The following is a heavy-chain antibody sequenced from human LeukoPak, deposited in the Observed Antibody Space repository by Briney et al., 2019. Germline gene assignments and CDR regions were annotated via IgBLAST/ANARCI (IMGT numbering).Heavy chain of an antibody. D-gene: IGHD6-13*01. Sequence: GGSLRLSCAASGFTFSSSAMSWVRQAPGRGLEWISFISRDNTIYYTDSVKGRFTISRDNAKNTLYLQLNSLRAEDTAVYYCARVDGRTNKYSSSWYRPYGPGPFDPWGQGTLVTVSS. V-gene: IGHV3-48*03. CDR1: GFTFSSSA. J-gene: IGHJ5*02. CDR2: ISRDNTI. CDR3: ARVDGRTNKYSSSWYRPYGPGPFDP.